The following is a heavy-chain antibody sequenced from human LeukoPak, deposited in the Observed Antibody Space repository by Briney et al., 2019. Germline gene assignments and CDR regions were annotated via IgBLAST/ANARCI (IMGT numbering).Heavy chain of an antibody. CDR3: ARAVRYNWNYVGGGFYFDY. Sequence: ASVKVSCKASGGTFTSYYMHWVRQAPGQGLEWMGWINPNSGGTKYAQKFQGRVTMTRDTSITTAYMELSRLRSDDTAVYYCARAVRYNWNYVGGGFYFDYWGQGTLVTVSS. CDR1: GGTFTSYY. CDR2: INPNSGGT. J-gene: IGHJ4*02. D-gene: IGHD1-7*01. V-gene: IGHV1-2*02.